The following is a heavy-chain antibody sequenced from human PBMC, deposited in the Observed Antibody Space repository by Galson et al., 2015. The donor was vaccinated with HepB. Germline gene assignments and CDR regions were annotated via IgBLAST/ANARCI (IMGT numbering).Heavy chain of an antibody. CDR1: GFTFSNAW. J-gene: IGHJ4*02. CDR3: ITVENAIMITFGGVS. CDR2: IKSKTDGGTT. V-gene: IGHV3-15*07. D-gene: IGHD3-16*01. Sequence: SLRLSCAASGFTFSNAWMNWVRQAPGKGLEWVGRIKSKTDGGTTDYAAPVKGRFTISRDDSKNTLYLQMNSLKTEDTAVYYCITVENAIMITFGGVSWGQGTLVTVSS.